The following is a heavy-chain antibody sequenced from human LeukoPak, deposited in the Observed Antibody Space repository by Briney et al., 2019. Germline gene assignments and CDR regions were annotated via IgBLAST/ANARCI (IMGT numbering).Heavy chain of an antibody. CDR1: GGSISNYY. CDR3: ARGYGDQGYDY. Sequence: ASETLSLTCTVSGGSISNYYWSWLRQPAGKGLEWVGRIYTSESTNYNPSLKSRVTMSIDTSKNQFSLKLSSVTAADSAVYYCARGYGDQGYDYWGQGTLVTVSS. V-gene: IGHV4-4*07. J-gene: IGHJ4*02. D-gene: IGHD4-17*01. CDR2: IYTSEST.